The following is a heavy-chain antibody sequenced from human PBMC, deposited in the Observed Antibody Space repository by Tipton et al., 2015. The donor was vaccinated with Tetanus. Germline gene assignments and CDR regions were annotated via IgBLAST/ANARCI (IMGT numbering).Heavy chain of an antibody. CDR1: GVSITSSSYY. V-gene: IGHV4-39*01. CDR2: VYYSGTT. J-gene: IGHJ5*02. Sequence: GLVKPSETLSLICSVSGVSITSSSYYWGWIRQPPGKGPDWIGSVYYSGTTYSNPSLKSRVSISIDTSKNQFSLKLHSVTAADTAFYYCTRHVVVAVPRWFDPWGQGTLVTVSS. CDR3: TRHVVVAVPRWFDP. D-gene: IGHD2-15*01.